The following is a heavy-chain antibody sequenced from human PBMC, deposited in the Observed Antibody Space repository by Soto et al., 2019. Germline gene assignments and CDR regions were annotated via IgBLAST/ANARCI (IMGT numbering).Heavy chain of an antibody. CDR2: IYYSGST. V-gene: IGHV4-59*08. D-gene: IGHD4-17*01. Sequence: QVQLQESGPGLVKPSETLSLTCTVSGGSISSHYWSWIRQPPGKGLEWIGYIYYSGSTDYNPSLTRRVTISVDTSKNQLSLRLSSVTAADTAVYYCARPRGTTPAVWYFELWGRGTLVTVSS. J-gene: IGHJ2*01. CDR1: GGSISSHY. CDR3: ARPRGTTPAVWYFEL.